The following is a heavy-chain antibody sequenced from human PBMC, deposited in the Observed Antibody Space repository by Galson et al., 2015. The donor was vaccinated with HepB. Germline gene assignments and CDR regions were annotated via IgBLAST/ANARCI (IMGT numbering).Heavy chain of an antibody. J-gene: IGHJ6*02. Sequence: SLRLSCAASGFTFSSYGMHWVRQAPGKGLEWVAFIRYDGSNKYYADSVKGRFTISRDNPKNTLYLQMNSLRAEDTAVYSCAKDKATYYPYYYAMDVWGQGTTVTVSS. CDR2: IRYDGSNK. CDR3: AKDKATYYPYYYAMDV. CDR1: GFTFSSYG. V-gene: IGHV3-30*02.